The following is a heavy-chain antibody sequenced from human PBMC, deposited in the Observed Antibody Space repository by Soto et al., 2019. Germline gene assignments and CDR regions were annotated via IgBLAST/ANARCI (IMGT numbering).Heavy chain of an antibody. D-gene: IGHD1-1*01. Sequence: EVQLVESGGGLIQPGGSLRLSCAASGFTVSSNYMNWVRQAPGKGLEGVSVIYSGGSTYYADSVKGRFTISRDDSTHALYLHMKSLSAEDTAVYYCERAYDWDTACVDRWGRVTVVTVAS. J-gene: IGHJ2*01. V-gene: IGHV3-53*01. CDR3: ERAYDWDTACVDR. CDR1: GFTVSSNY. CDR2: IYSGGST.